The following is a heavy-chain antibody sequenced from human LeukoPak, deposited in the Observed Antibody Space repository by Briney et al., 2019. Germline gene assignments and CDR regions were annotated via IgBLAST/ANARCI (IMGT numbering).Heavy chain of an antibody. Sequence: GGSLRLSCAASGFTFSSYAMSWVRQAPGKGLEWVSAISGSGGSTYYADSVKGRFTISRDNAKNSLYLQMNSLRAEDTAVYYCARGARWGYYFDYWGQGTLVTVSS. V-gene: IGHV3-23*01. J-gene: IGHJ4*02. D-gene: IGHD4-23*01. CDR2: ISGSGGST. CDR3: ARGARWGYYFDY. CDR1: GFTFSSYA.